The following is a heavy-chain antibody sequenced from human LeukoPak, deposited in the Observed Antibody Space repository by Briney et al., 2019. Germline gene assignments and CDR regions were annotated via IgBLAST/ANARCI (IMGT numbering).Heavy chain of an antibody. CDR1: GFTFSYYT. V-gene: IGHV3-21*01. CDR3: ARDAVAWNDVHWFDP. D-gene: IGHD1-1*01. CDR2: ISSTGSSI. J-gene: IGHJ5*02. Sequence: GGSLRLSCAASGFTFSYYTMSWVRQAPGKGLEWVSSISSTGSSIYYADSVKGRFTISRDNAKNSLYLQMSSLRVEDTAVYYCARDAVAWNDVHWFDPWGQGSLVTVSS.